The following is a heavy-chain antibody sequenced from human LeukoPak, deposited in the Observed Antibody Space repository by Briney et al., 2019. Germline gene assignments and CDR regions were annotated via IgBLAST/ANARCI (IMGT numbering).Heavy chain of an antibody. D-gene: IGHD6-13*01. CDR3: ASSGSSWAYWYFDL. CDR1: GGSFSGYY. J-gene: IGHJ2*01. CDR2: INHSGST. Sequence: SETLPLTCAVYGGSFSGYYWSWIRQPPGKGLEWIGEINHSGSTNYNPSLKSRVTISVDTSKNQFSLKLSSVTDADTAVYYCASSGSSWAYWYFDLWGRGTLVTVSS. V-gene: IGHV4-34*01.